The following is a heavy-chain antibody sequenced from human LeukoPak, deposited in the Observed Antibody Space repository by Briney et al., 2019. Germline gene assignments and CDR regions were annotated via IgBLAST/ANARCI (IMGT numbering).Heavy chain of an antibody. CDR2: INSDGSST. Sequence: GGSLRPSCAASGFTFSSYWMHWVRQAPGKGLVWVSRINSDGSSTSYADSVKGRFTISRDNAKNTLYLQMNSLRAEDTAVYYCASPSSWYGGLDYWGQGTLVTVSS. CDR3: ASPSSWYGGLDY. J-gene: IGHJ4*02. CDR1: GFTFSSYW. D-gene: IGHD6-13*01. V-gene: IGHV3-74*01.